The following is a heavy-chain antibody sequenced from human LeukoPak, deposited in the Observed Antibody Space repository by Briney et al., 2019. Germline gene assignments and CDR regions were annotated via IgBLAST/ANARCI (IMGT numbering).Heavy chain of an antibody. CDR2: ISGSGGST. J-gene: IGHJ3*02. D-gene: IGHD3-10*01. CDR3: AKLRLVRNAFDI. Sequence: GGSLRLSCAASGFTFSSYAMSWVRQAPGKGLEWVSAISGSGGSTYYADSVKGRFTISRDNSKNTLYLQMHSLRAEDTAVYYCAKLRLVRNAFDIWGQGTMVTVSS. V-gene: IGHV3-23*01. CDR1: GFTFSSYA.